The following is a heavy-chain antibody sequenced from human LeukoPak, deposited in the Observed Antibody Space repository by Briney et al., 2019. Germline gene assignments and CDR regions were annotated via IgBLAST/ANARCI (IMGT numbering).Heavy chain of an antibody. V-gene: IGHV3-23*01. J-gene: IGHJ4*02. Sequence: GGSLRLSCTASGFTFNSYAMNWVRQAPGKGLEWVSTIRGSGGSTYTADSVKGRFTISRDNAKNSLYLQMNSLRAEDTAVYYCARYYYDSSGYYYPLDYWGQGTLVTVSS. CDR1: GFTFNSYA. CDR2: IRGSGGST. CDR3: ARYYYDSSGYYYPLDY. D-gene: IGHD3-22*01.